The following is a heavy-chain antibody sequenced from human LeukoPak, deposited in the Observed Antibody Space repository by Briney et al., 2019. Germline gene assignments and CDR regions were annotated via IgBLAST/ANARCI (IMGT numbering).Heavy chain of an antibody. CDR2: ISSSSSYI. Sequence: GGSLRLSCAGSGFTFGSYEMNWVRQAPGKRPEWVSSISSSSSYIYYADSVKGRFTISRDNAKNSLYLQMNSLRAEDTALYYCARGASRADYWGQGTLVTVSS. V-gene: IGHV3-21*01. CDR1: GFTFGSYE. CDR3: ARGASRADY. J-gene: IGHJ4*02.